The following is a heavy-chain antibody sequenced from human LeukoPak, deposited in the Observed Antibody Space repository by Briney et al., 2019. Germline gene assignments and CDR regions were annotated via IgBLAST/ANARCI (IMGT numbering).Heavy chain of an antibody. D-gene: IGHD3-22*01. J-gene: IGHJ4*02. V-gene: IGHV3-53*01. Sequence: GGSLRLSCATSGFTVSSNYMSWVRQAPGKGLEWVSVIYGGDNTVYVDSVKGRFTISRDNSKNTVYLQMRSLRAGDTAVYYCAKDQSDSDYYDSSGLDYWGQGTLVTVSS. CDR3: AKDQSDSDYYDSSGLDY. CDR1: GFTVSSNY. CDR2: IYGGDNT.